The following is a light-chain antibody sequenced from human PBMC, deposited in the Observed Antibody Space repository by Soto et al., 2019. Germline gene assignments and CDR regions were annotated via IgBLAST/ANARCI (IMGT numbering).Light chain of an antibody. CDR2: KAS. CDR1: QSITDW. CDR3: QYWDYYSWT. V-gene: IGKV1-5*03. J-gene: IGKJ1*01. Sequence: DIQMTQSPSTLSASVGDRVTITCRASQSITDWLAWYQQKPGKAPKFLIYKASNLEGGVPSRFSGSGSGTEFTLTISSVQPDDFATYYCQYWDYYSWTFGHGTKVEIK.